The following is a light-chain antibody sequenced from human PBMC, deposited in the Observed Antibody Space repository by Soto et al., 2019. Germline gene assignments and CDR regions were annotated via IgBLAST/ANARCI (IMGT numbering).Light chain of an antibody. CDR2: RSY. CDR1: SSNMGTNT. CDR3: AAWDDSLSGPV. Sequence: QSVLTQPPSASGTPGQSVTISCSGGSSNMGTNTVSWYQHLPGTAPKLLIFRSYQRPSGAPDRFSGSKSGTSASLAISGLQSEDEADYYCAAWDDSLSGPVFVTGTKVTVL. V-gene: IGLV1-44*01. J-gene: IGLJ1*01.